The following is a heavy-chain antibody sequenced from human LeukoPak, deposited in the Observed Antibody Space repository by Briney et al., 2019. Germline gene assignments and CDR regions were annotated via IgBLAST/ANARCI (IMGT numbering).Heavy chain of an antibody. CDR1: GFTFSSYG. J-gene: IGHJ6*03. CDR3: AKGSGYEARYYYYYMDV. D-gene: IGHD5-12*01. CDR2: IRYDGSNK. V-gene: IGHV3-30*02. Sequence: PGGSLRLSCAASGFTFSSYGMHWVRQAPGKGLEWVAFIRYDGSNKYYADSVKGRFTISRDNSKNTLYLHVNSLRLEDTAVYYCAKGSGYEARYYYYYMDVWGKGTTVTISS.